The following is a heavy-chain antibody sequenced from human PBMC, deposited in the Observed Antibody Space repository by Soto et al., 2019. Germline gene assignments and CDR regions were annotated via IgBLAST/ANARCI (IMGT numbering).Heavy chain of an antibody. CDR1: GFTFSRYW. J-gene: IGHJ3*02. CDR2: INSDGSST. Sequence: EVQLVESGGGLVQPGGSLRLSCAASGFTFSRYWMHWVRQAPGKGLVWVSRINSDGSSTSYADSVKGRFTISRDNAKNTLYLQTNSLRAEDTAVYYYARGVSRAFDIWGQGTMVTVSS. CDR3: ARGVSRAFDI. V-gene: IGHV3-74*01.